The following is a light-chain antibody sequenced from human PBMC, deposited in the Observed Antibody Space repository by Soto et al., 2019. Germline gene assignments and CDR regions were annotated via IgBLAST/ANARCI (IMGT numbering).Light chain of an antibody. CDR1: QSIGTY. V-gene: IGKV1-5*01. J-gene: IGKJ1*01. Sequence: DIQMAQSPSSLSASVGDRVTMSFRASQSIGTYLNWYQQKPGKAPKLLIYDASSLESGVPSRFSGSGSGTEFTLTISSLQPDDSATYYCQQYNTYRTFGQGTKVDIK. CDR2: DAS. CDR3: QQYNTYRT.